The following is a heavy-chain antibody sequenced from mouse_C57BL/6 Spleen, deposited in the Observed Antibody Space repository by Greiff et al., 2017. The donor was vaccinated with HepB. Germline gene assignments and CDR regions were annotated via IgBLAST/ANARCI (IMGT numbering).Heavy chain of an antibody. J-gene: IGHJ3*01. D-gene: IGHD2-4*01. CDR2: ISSGGSYT. CDR1: GFTFSSYG. CDR3: ARPPYDYDAAWFAY. Sequence: EVKVVESGGDLVKPGGSLKLSCAASGFTFSSYGMSWVRQTPDKRLEWVATISSGGSYTYYPDSVKGRFTISRDNAKNTLYLQMSSLKSEDTAMYYCARPPYDYDAAWFAYWGQGTLVTVSA. V-gene: IGHV5-6*01.